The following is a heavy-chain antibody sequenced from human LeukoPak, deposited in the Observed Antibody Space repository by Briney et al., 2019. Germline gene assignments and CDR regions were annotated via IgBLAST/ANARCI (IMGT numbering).Heavy chain of an antibody. J-gene: IGHJ4*02. V-gene: IGHV5-51*01. CDR2: IFSGNSYA. CDR3: ARHREGQVGATTSFLDY. D-gene: IGHD1-26*01. Sequence: GESLKISCKASGYTFSNFWIGWVRQMPGKGLEWMGIIFSGNSYARYSPSFQGQVTISVVKSIATAYLQWSSLKASDTAVYYCARHREGQVGATTSFLDYWGQGTLVTVTS. CDR1: GYTFSNFW.